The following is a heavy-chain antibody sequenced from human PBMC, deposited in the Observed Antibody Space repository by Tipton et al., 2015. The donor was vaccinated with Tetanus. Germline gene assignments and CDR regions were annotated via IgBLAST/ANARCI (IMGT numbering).Heavy chain of an antibody. D-gene: IGHD6-13*01. Sequence: SLRLSCAASGFTFSSQWMSWVRQAPGKGLEWVANIKQDGTDYRYVDSVKGRFTISRDNSKNTLSLQMNSLRGEDTAVYYCAKALGSSAWYGTWGQGTLVTVSS. J-gene: IGHJ5*02. CDR2: IKQDGTDY. CDR3: AKALGSSAWYGT. V-gene: IGHV3-7*03. CDR1: GFTFSSQW.